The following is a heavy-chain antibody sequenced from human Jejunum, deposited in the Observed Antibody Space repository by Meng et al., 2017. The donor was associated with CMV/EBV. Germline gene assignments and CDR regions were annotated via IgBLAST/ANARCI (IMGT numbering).Heavy chain of an antibody. Sequence: VSGVSISGGGYYWNWIRQHPGKGLGWIGQIYFSGTTFYIPSLKGRLTLSVDTSKNQFSLNLSSVTAADTAMYYCARGLDETGFDYWGRGALVTVSS. J-gene: IGHJ4*02. CDR3: ARGLDETGFDY. D-gene: IGHD1-1*01. V-gene: IGHV4-31*02. CDR1: GVSISGGGYY. CDR2: IYFSGTT.